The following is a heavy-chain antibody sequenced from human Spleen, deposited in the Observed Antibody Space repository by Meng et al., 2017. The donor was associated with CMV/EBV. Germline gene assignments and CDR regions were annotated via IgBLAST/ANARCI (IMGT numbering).Heavy chain of an antibody. V-gene: IGHV3-11*04. D-gene: IGHD2-15*01. CDR1: RFTFSDYY. J-gene: IGHJ4*02. CDR3: ANNGGLAGRLLYY. Sequence: AASRFTFSDYYMSWIRQAPGKGLEWIAYISSGGSIIHYADSVKGRFTISRDNAKNSLYLQMNSLRVEDTAVYYCANNGGLAGRLLYYWGQGTLVTVSS. CDR2: ISSGGSII.